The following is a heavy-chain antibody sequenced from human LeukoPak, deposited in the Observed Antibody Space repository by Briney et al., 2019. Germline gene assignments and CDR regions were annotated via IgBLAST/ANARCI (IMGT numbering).Heavy chain of an antibody. J-gene: IGHJ6*03. D-gene: IGHD3-10*01. V-gene: IGHV3-21*06. Sequence: GGSLRLSCATSGFSFSSHDMNWVRQAPGQGLEWVSSISGSSKSIDHADSLKGRFAISGDNARNSLFLQMNSLRVEDTGVYYCVREGSGSTHYMDVWGKGTTVTVSS. CDR2: ISGSSKSI. CDR3: VREGSGSTHYMDV. CDR1: GFSFSSHD.